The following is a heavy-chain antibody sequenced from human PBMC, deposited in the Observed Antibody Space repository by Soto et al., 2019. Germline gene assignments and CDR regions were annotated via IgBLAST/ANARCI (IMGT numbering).Heavy chain of an antibody. V-gene: IGHV3-33*01. J-gene: IGHJ6*02. D-gene: IGHD3-10*01. Sequence: GGSMRLSCAASGFTFSIYGMHWARQGPGKGLEWEAVIWYDGSNKYYADSVKGRFTISRDNSKNTLYLQMNSLRAEDTAVYYCARESYGSGSYYHYYYYGMDVWGQGTTVTVSS. CDR2: IWYDGSNK. CDR3: ARESYGSGSYYHYYYYGMDV. CDR1: GFTFSIYG.